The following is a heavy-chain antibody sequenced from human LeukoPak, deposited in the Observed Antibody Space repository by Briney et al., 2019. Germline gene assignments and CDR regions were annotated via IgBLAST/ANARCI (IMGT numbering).Heavy chain of an antibody. CDR1: GFIFNNYA. V-gene: IGHV3-9*01. CDR3: AKDNRRHYTSGPNPDSLH. J-gene: IGHJ4*02. Sequence: GGSLRLSCAGSGFIFNNYAMHWVRQPPGKGLEWVSGISWNSGTIDYADSVRGRFAISRDNAKNSLYLQMDSLRVEDTAFYYCAKDNRRHYTSGPNPDSLHWGQGALVTVSS. CDR2: ISWNSGTI. D-gene: IGHD6-19*01.